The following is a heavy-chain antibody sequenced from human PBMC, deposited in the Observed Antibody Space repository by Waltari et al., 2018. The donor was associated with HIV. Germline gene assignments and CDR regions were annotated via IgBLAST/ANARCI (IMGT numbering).Heavy chain of an antibody. V-gene: IGHV1-46*01. J-gene: IGHJ4*02. CDR3: ARGFSGFDY. CDR2: INPSGERT. CDR1: GYTFTRYY. Sequence: QVQLVQSGAAVTKPGASVKVYCKTSGYTFTRYYMHWVRQAPGQGFEWMGVINPSGERTVYAQKFQGRVTMTRDASTSTVYMILSTLRSEDTAVYYCARGFSGFDYWGQGTLITVSS.